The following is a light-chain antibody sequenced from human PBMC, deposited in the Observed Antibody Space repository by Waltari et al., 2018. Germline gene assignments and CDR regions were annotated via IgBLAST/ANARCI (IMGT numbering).Light chain of an antibody. CDR3: QQCAMSPLT. V-gene: IGKV3-20*01. CDR2: DAS. J-gene: IGKJ4*01. Sequence: EIVLTQSPGTLSLSPGERATLSCRASQTCSKNYLAWYQQKPGQAPSLLIEDASDRAAGIPDRFSGSGSGTDFTLTISRLEPEDFALYYCQQCAMSPLTFGGGTKVEI. CDR1: QTCSKNY.